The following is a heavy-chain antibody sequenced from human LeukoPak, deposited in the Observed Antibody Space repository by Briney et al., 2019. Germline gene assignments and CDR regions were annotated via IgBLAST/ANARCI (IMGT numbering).Heavy chain of an antibody. J-gene: IGHJ3*02. CDR3: ASTPRTYDSGGYADAFDI. CDR2: ISSSSSYI. Sequence: GGSLRLSCAASGFTFSSYSMNWVRQAPGKGLEWVSSISSSSSYIYYADSVKGRFTISRDNAKNSLYLQMNSLRAEDTAVYYCASTPRTYDSGGYADAFDIWGQGTMVTVSS. D-gene: IGHD3-22*01. V-gene: IGHV3-21*01. CDR1: GFTFSSYS.